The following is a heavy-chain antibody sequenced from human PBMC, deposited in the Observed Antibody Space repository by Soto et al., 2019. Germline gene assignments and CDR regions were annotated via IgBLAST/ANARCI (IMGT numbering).Heavy chain of an antibody. CDR3: ARSYGSGSYCSDY. V-gene: IGHV3-74*01. J-gene: IGHJ4*02. Sequence: GGSLRLSCAASGFTFSSYAMSWVRQAPGKGLEWVSRINNDGSSISYADSVKGRFPISRDNAKNTLYLQMNNLRAEDTAVYYCARSYGSGSYCSDYWGQGTLVTVSS. CDR1: GFTFSSYA. D-gene: IGHD3-10*01. CDR2: INNDGSSI.